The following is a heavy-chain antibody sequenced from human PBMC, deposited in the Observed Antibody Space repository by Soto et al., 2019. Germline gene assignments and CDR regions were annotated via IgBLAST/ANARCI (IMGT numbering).Heavy chain of an antibody. CDR3: ARYPVAKDAFDI. J-gene: IGHJ3*02. CDR2: INSDGSNT. CDR1: GFTLSSFW. V-gene: IGHV3-74*01. D-gene: IGHD5-12*01. Sequence: EVQLVESGGGLVQPGGSLRLSCAASGFTLSSFWIHWFRQAPGKGLVWVSRINSDGSNTRYADSVRGRFTISRDNAKNTLYLQMISLRAQYTAVNYIARYPVAKDAFDIWGQGTMVTVSS.